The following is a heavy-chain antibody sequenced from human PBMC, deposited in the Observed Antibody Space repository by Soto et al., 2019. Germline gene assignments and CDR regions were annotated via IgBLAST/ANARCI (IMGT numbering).Heavy chain of an antibody. CDR2: VYHTGNT. CDR1: GVSITNYY. Sequence: ETLSLTCGVSGVSITNYYWTCIRHSPGKGLEGIGDVYHTGNTYYNPSLRSRVTISLDTSKNQVSLRLRSVTAADTAVSYCAREQYNWKLWGQGTLVTVSS. J-gene: IGHJ4*02. D-gene: IGHD1-20*01. CDR3: AREQYNWKL. V-gene: IGHV4-59*01.